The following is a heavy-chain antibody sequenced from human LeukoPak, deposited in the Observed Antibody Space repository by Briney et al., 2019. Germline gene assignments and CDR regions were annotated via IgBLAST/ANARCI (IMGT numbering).Heavy chain of an antibody. D-gene: IGHD6-13*01. V-gene: IGHV4-31*03. Sequence: SETLSLTCTVSGGSISSGGYYWSWIRQHPGKGLEWIGYIYYSGSTYYNSSLKSRVTISVDTSKNQFSLKLSSVTAADTAVYYCARVLNHEQQLVFDPWGQGTLVTVSS. CDR3: ARVLNHEQQLVFDP. J-gene: IGHJ5*02. CDR1: GGSISSGGYY. CDR2: IYYSGST.